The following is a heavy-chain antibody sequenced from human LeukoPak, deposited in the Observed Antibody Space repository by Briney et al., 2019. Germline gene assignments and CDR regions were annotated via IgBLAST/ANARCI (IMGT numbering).Heavy chain of an antibody. J-gene: IGHJ4*02. CDR2: ISGSGGST. CDR1: GFTFSSYA. Sequence: GGSLRLSCAASGFTFSSYAMSWARQAPGKGLEWVSAISGSGGSTYYADSVKGRFTISRDNSKNTLYLQMNSLRAEDTAVYYCAKASNYGSGSYYPRGVDYWGQGTLVTVSS. V-gene: IGHV3-23*01. CDR3: AKASNYGSGSYYPRGVDY. D-gene: IGHD3-10*01.